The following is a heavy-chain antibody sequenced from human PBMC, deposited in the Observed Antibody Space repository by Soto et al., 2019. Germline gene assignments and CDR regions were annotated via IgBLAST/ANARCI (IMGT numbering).Heavy chain of an antibody. J-gene: IGHJ6*02. V-gene: IGHV3-66*01. CDR2: IYSGGST. CDR1: GFTVSSNY. D-gene: IGHD3-3*01. Sequence: GGSLRLSCAASGFTVSSNYMSWVRQAPGKGLEWVSVIYSGGSTYYADSVKGRFTISRDNSKNTLYLQMNSLRAEDTAVYYCARDPGYYDGPASYGMDVWGQGTTVTVSS. CDR3: ARDPGYYDGPASYGMDV.